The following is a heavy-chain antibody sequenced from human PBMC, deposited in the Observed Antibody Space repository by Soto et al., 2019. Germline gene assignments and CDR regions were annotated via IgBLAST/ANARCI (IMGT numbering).Heavy chain of an antibody. J-gene: IGHJ4*02. V-gene: IGHV4-39*01. CDR2: IYYSGRT. CDR3: ARQRTTVVTQAYFDH. CDR1: GDSLSRSSYY. D-gene: IGHD2-21*02. Sequence: AATLALTCIVSGDSLSRSSYYLGWLRPPPGKGLEWIGSIYYSGRTYYNPSFKSRVTISIDTSKNQFSLKLSSVTATDTAVYYCARQRTTVVTQAYFDHWGQGALVTVSS.